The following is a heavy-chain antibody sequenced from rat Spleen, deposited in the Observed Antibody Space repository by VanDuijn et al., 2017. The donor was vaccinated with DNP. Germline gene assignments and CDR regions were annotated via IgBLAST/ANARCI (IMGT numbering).Heavy chain of an antibody. D-gene: IGHD1-4*01. Sequence: EVQLVESGGGLVQPGRSLKLSCAVSRITFSDHNMAWVRQAPKKGLEWVATISYDGSDTYYRDSVKGRFTISRDNAKSTLYLQMDSLRAEDTATYYWAGRPPPTRGPFDYWGQGVTVTVSS. CDR2: ISYDGSDT. J-gene: IGHJ2*01. CDR3: AGRPPPTRGPFDY. CDR1: RITFSDHN. V-gene: IGHV5-7*01.